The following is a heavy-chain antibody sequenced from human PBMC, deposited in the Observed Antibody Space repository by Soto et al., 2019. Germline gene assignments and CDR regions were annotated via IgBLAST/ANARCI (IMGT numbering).Heavy chain of an antibody. CDR3: ARVPGRL. D-gene: IGHD3-10*01. Sequence: QLVETGGGVIQPGTSLTLSCPASGFSVSRNYMTWVRQAPGKGLEWVSFVYSGGATFYADSVKGRFILSRDDSQNTMYLQMNSLRAEDTAVYYCARVPGRLWGRGTLVTVAS. J-gene: IGHJ4*02. V-gene: IGHV3-53*02. CDR2: VYSGGAT. CDR1: GFSVSRNY.